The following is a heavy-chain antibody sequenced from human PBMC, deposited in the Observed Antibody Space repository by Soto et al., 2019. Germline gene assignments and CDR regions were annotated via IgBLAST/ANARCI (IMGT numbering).Heavy chain of an antibody. Sequence: ASVKVSCKASGYTFTSYAMHWVRQAPGQRLEWMGWINAGNGNTKYSQKFQGRVTITRDTSASTACMELSSLRSEDTAVYYCARALNPLGLVQGSNDAFDIRGQGTMVTVSS. CDR3: ARALNPLGLVQGSNDAFDI. CDR1: GYTFTSYA. V-gene: IGHV1-3*01. CDR2: INAGNGNT. J-gene: IGHJ3*02. D-gene: IGHD6-19*01.